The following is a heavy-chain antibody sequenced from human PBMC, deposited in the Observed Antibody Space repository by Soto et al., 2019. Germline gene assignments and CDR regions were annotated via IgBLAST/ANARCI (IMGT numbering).Heavy chain of an antibody. D-gene: IGHD3-3*01. CDR3: ATHRPFC. CDR2: FDPEDGET. V-gene: IGHV1-24*01. CDR1: GYTLTELS. Sequence: QVQLVQSGAEVKKPGASVKVSCKVSGYTLTELSMHWVRQAPGKGLEWMGGFDPEDGETIYAQTVQGRVTMTADTSTDTAYMELSSLRADDTAVYYCATHRPFCWGQGALVTVS. J-gene: IGHJ4*02.